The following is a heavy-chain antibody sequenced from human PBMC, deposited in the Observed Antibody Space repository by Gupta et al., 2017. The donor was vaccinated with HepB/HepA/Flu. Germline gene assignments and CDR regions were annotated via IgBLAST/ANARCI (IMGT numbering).Heavy chain of an antibody. CDR2: INPKKGDT. CDR3: AREEKPLYYYFDY. D-gene: IGHD2-2*02. Sequence: QVQLVQSGAEVKKPGASVWVSCRTSGYPFTNNYIHWVRQAPGQGLEWMGWINPKKGDTNYVRKFQGRVTMTSDTSISTAYMELSSLRSYDTAVYYCAREEKPLYYYFDYWGQGTLITVSS. CDR1: GYPFTNNY. V-gene: IGHV1-2*02. J-gene: IGHJ4*02.